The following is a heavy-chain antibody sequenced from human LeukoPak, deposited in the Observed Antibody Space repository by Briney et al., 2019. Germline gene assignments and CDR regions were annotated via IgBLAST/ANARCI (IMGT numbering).Heavy chain of an antibody. CDR1: GFTFSSYS. V-gene: IGHV3-48*01. J-gene: IGHJ4*02. CDR3: VRDLNWAFDY. Sequence: GGSLRLSCAASGFTFSSYSMNWVRQAPGKGLEWISNIRSESDSATYADSVKGRFTISRDNAKNSLYLQINSLRAEDTAVYYCVRDLNWAFDYWGQGTLVTVSS. D-gene: IGHD3-16*01. CDR2: IRSESDSA.